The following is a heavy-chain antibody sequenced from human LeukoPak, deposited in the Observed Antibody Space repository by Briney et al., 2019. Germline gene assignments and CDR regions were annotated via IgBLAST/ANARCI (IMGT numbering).Heavy chain of an antibody. J-gene: IGHJ4*02. CDR3: ARGVALDY. V-gene: IGHV3-48*03. CDR2: ISSSGNTI. D-gene: IGHD5-12*01. Sequence: GGSLRLSCAASGFTFSSYEMNRVRQAPGKGLEWVSYISSSGNTIYYADSVKGRFTISRDNAKNSLYLQMNSLRAEDTADYYCARGVALDYWGQGTLVTVSS. CDR1: GFTFSSYE.